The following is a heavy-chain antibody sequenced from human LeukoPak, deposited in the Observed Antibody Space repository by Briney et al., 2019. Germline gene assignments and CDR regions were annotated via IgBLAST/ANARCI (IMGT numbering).Heavy chain of an antibody. V-gene: IGHV4-34*01. Sequence: SETLSLTCAVYGGSFSGYYWSWIRQPPGKGLEWIGEINHSGSTNYNPPLKSRVTISVDTSKNQFSLKLSSVTAADTAVYYCARTLEDIVVVPAVLSKGRDYGMDVWGQGTTVTVSS. CDR3: ARTLEDIVVVPAVLSKGRDYGMDV. D-gene: IGHD2-2*01. CDR2: INHSGST. J-gene: IGHJ6*02. CDR1: GGSFSGYY.